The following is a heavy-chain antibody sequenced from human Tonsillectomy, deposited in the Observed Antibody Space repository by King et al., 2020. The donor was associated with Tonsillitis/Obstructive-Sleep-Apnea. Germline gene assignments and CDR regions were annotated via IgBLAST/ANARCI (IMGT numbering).Heavy chain of an antibody. D-gene: IGHD3-10*01. J-gene: IGHJ5*02. CDR1: GGSFSGYY. CDR2: INHSGST. Sequence: VQLPQWGAGLLKPSETLSLTCAVYGGSFSGYYWSWIRQPPGKGLEWIGEINHSGSTNYNPSLKSRVTISVDTSKNQFSLKLSSVTAADTAVYYCARLQRGITRVRGVIITGWFDPWGQGTLVTVSS. V-gene: IGHV4-34*01. CDR3: ARLQRGITRVRGVIITGWFDP.